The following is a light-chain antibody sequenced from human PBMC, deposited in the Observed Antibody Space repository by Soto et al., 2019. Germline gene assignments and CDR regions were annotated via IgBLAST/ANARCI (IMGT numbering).Light chain of an antibody. J-gene: IGKJ1*01. CDR2: GAS. Sequence: ERVMTQSPATLSVSPGERATLSCRASQSVSSNLAWYQQQPGQAPRLLIYGASTRATGIPARFSGSGSGTEFTLTISSRQSEDFAVYYCQQYNNWPTWTFGQGTKVEIK. CDR3: QQYNNWPTWT. V-gene: IGKV3-15*01. CDR1: QSVSSN.